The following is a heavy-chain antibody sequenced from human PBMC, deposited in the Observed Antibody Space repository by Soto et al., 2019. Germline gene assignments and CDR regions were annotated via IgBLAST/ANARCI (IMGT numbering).Heavy chain of an antibody. CDR2: ISCSGGST. V-gene: IGHV3-23*01. J-gene: IGHJ6*02. Sequence: PGGSLRLSCAASGFTFSSYAMSWFRQAPGKGLEWVSAISCSGGSTYYADSVKGRFTISRDNSKNTLYLQMNSLRAEDTAVYYCAKVSRYYYGMDVWGQGTTVTVSS. CDR3: AKVSRYYYGMDV. CDR1: GFTFSSYA.